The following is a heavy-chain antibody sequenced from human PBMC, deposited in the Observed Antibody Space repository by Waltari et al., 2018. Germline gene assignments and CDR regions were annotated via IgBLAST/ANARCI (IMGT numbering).Heavy chain of an antibody. CDR3: ARANGGLIGS. CDR1: GGSIRSSSTY. Sequence: QVQLQESGPGLVKPSETLSLTCTVSGGSIRSSSTYWGWIRQPPGKRLAWIGEIHHSGRTNSNPSLKNRLTLSVDESRNQFFLKITSVTAADTALYFCARANGGLIGSWGQGIVVTVSS. D-gene: IGHD3-16*01. V-gene: IGHV4-61*05. J-gene: IGHJ5*02. CDR2: IHHSGRT.